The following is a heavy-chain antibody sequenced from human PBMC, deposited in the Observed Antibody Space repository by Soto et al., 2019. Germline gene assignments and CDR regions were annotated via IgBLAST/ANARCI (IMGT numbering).Heavy chain of an antibody. CDR2: ISSSSSYI. V-gene: IGHV3-21*01. J-gene: IGHJ4*02. CDR3: AYLPIGAYCGGDCYSTFDDY. D-gene: IGHD2-21*02. Sequence: GGSLRLSCAASGFTFSSYGMNWVRQAPGKGLEWVSSISSSSSYIYYADSVKGRFTISRDNAKNSLYLQMNSLRAEDTAVYYCAYLPIGAYCGGDCYSTFDDYWGQGTLVTVSS. CDR1: GFTFSSYG.